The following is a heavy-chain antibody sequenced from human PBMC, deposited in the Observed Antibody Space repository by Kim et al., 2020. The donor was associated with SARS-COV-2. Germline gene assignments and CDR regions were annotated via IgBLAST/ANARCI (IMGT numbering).Heavy chain of an antibody. CDR3: ATVSDTAMNRYYYYGMDV. CDR2: INAGNGNT. Sequence: ASVKVSCKASGYTFTSYAMHWVRQAPGQRLEWMGWINAGNGNTKYSQKFQGRVTITRDTSASTAYMELSSLRSEDTAVYYCATVSDTAMNRYYYYGMDVWGQGTTVTVSS. D-gene: IGHD5-18*01. J-gene: IGHJ6*02. V-gene: IGHV1-3*01. CDR1: GYTFTSYA.